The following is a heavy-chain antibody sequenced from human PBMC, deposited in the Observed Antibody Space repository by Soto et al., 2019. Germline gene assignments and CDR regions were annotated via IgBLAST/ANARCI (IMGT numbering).Heavy chain of an antibody. J-gene: IGHJ5*02. D-gene: IGHD1-26*01. CDR1: GFSVSSNY. CDR2: HYSGGST. V-gene: IGHV3-53*01. CDR3: ARHRHPRGTVGATSPLDP. Sequence: GGSLRLSCAISGFSVSSNYLSLVRQAPGKGLEWVSVHYSGGSTYYADSVQGRFTISRDKSNNTLYLQMRRLRAEDTAVYFCARHRHPRGTVGATSPLDPWGQGTQVTVSS.